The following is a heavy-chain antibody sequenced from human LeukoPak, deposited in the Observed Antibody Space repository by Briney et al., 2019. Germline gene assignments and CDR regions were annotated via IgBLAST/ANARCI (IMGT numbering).Heavy chain of an antibody. CDR1: GFTFSSYA. Sequence: GGSLRLSCAASGFTFSSYAMSWVRQAPGKGLEWVSAISGSGGSTYYADSVKGRFTISRDNSKNTLYLQMNSLRAEDAAVYYCARDHSEPGVFLDRWGQGTLVTVSS. D-gene: IGHD1-14*01. CDR2: ISGSGGST. V-gene: IGHV3-23*01. CDR3: ARDHSEPGVFLDR. J-gene: IGHJ5*02.